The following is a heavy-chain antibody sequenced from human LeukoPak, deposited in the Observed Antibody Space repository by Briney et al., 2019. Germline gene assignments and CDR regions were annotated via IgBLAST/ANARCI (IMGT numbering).Heavy chain of an antibody. D-gene: IGHD2-15*01. J-gene: IGHJ4*02. V-gene: IGHV4-34*01. Sequence: SETLSLTCAVYGGSFSGYYWSWIRQPPGKGLEWIGEINHSGNTNYNPSLKSRVTISVDTSKNQFSLKLNSVTAADTAVYYCARAPGAALDWGQGTLVTVSS. CDR2: INHSGNT. CDR1: GGSFSGYY. CDR3: ARAPGAALD.